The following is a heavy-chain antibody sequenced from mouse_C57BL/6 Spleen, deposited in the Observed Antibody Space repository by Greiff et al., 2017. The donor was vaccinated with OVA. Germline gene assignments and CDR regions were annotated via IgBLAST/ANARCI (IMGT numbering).Heavy chain of an antibody. CDR1: GFTFSDYG. Sequence: DVMLVESGGGLVKPGGSLKLSCAASGFTFSDYGMHWVRQAPEKGLEWVAYISSGSSTIYYADTVKGRFTISRDNAKNTLFLQMTSLRSEDTAMYYCARLPFITTVVATDWYFDVWGTGTTVTVSS. D-gene: IGHD1-1*01. CDR3: ARLPFITTVVATDWYFDV. V-gene: IGHV5-17*01. J-gene: IGHJ1*03. CDR2: ISSGSSTI.